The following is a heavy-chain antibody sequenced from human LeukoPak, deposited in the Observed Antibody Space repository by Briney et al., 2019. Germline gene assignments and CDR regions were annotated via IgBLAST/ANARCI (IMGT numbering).Heavy chain of an antibody. CDR2: INPDGIST. CDR3: VREFRGGYFDY. Sequence: ASVKVSCKASGNTFTNYYVHWVRQAPGQGLEWLGLINPDGISTNYAQRSQGRVTMTRDTSTGTVYMELSSLISDDTALYYCVREFRGGYFDYWGQGTLGSVSS. CDR1: GNTFTNYY. D-gene: IGHD3-10*01. V-gene: IGHV1-46*01. J-gene: IGHJ4*02.